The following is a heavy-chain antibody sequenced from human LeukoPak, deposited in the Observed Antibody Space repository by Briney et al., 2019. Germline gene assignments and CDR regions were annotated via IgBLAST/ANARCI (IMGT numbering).Heavy chain of an antibody. J-gene: IGHJ3*02. D-gene: IGHD6-19*01. CDR2: IIPIFGTA. CDR3: AREGYSSGWYGAFDI. V-gene: IGHV1-69*06. Sequence: GASVKVSCKASGGTFSSYAIGWVRQAPGQGLEWMGGIIPIFGTANYAQKFQGRVTITADKSTSTAYMELSSLRSEDTAVYYCAREGYSSGWYGAFDIWGQGTMVTVSS. CDR1: GGTFSSYA.